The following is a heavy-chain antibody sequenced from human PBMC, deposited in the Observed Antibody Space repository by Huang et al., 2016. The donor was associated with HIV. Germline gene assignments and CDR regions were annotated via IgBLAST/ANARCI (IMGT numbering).Heavy chain of an antibody. J-gene: IGHJ4*02. V-gene: IGHV3-30*18. Sequence: VQLVESGGGVVQPGRSLRLAGAASGFSFSTDGLHWVRQARGKGVEWVAVISDDGSNKDYAHSVKGRFTISRDTSENKVYLQMNSLRHEDTAVYYCAKDGADEEWDIDYWGQGTLVTVSS. D-gene: IGHD1-26*01. CDR1: GFSFSTDG. CDR3: AKDGADEEWDIDY. CDR2: ISDDGSNK.